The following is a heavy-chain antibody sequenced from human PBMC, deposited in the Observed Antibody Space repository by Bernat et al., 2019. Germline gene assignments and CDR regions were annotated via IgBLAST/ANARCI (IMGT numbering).Heavy chain of an antibody. CDR2: IYHSGST. J-gene: IGHJ4*02. CDR3: ARVFCTNGVCLSGIR. CDR1: GGSISSSNW. V-gene: IGHV4-4*02. Sequence: QVQLQESGPGLVKPSGTLSLTCAVSGGSISSSNWWSWVRQPPGKGLEWIGEIYHSGSTNYNPSLKSRVTISVDKSKNKLSMKLRSVTAADTAVYYCARVFCTNGVCLSGIRWGQGTLVTVSS. D-gene: IGHD2-8*01.